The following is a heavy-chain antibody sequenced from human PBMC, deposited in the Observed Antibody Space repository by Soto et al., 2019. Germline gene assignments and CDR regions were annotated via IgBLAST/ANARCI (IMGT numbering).Heavy chain of an antibody. J-gene: IGHJ4*02. CDR1: GFTFSSYA. CDR2: ISGSGGST. Sequence: EVQLLESGGGLVQPGGSLRLSCAASGFTFSSYAMSWVRQAPGKGLEWVSAISGSGGSTYYADSVKGRFTISRNNSKNTLYLQMNSLRAEDTAVYYCAKDPGYSSSWYLDYWGQGTLVTVSS. CDR3: AKDPGYSSSWYLDY. D-gene: IGHD6-13*01. V-gene: IGHV3-23*01.